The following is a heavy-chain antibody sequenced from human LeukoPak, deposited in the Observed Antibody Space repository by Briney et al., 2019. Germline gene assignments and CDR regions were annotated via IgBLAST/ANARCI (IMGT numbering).Heavy chain of an antibody. CDR2: MNPNRGNT. J-gene: IGHJ3*02. V-gene: IGHV1-8*01. CDR1: GYTFTRHE. D-gene: IGHD2-21*02. CDR3: ARELVTDDGFAI. Sequence: GASVNVSCKASGYTFTRHEINWVRQAPGQGREWMGWMNPNRGNTGYADKVQGRVTMTRNTSTSTAYMELSSLRFEDAAVYYSARELVTDDGFAIWGQGKMVTVSS.